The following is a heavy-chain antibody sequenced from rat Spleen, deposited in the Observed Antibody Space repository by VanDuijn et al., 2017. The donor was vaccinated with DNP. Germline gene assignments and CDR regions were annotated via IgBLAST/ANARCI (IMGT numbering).Heavy chain of an antibody. CDR3: TRDYKYYGYTYGLDY. D-gene: IGHD1-9*01. CDR2: ISYDGSET. V-gene: IGHV5-7*01. J-gene: IGHJ2*01. Sequence: EVQLVESGGGLVQPGRSLKLSCAASGFTFSDHNMAWVRQAPKKGLEWVATISYDGSETYYRDSVKGRFTISRDNAKSTLYLQMNSLRSEDTATYYCTRDYKYYGYTYGLDYWGQGVMVTVSS. CDR1: GFTFSDHN.